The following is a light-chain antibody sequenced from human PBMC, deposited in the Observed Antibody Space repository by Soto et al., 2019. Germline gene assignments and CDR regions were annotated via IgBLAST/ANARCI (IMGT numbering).Light chain of an antibody. V-gene: IGKV1-39*01. CDR3: QHSYSTPWT. J-gene: IGKJ1*01. Sequence: DIQMTQSTSSLSASVGDRVTITCRASQSISSYLNWYQQKPGKAPKLLIYAASSLQSGVPSRFSGSGSGTDFTLTISSLQPEDFATYYCQHSYSTPWTFGQGTKVEIK. CDR2: AAS. CDR1: QSISSY.